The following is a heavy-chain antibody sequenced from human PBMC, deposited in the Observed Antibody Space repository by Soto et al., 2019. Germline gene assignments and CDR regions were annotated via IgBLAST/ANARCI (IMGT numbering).Heavy chain of an antibody. Sequence: QVQLVESGGGVVQPGRSLRLSCAASGFTIGSYGMHWVRQAPGKGLEWVAVIWYDGSNKYYADSVKGRFTISRDNSKNTLYLQMNSLRAEDTAVYYCARDPHSSGWRSEDYWGQGTLVTVSS. CDR1: GFTIGSYG. CDR3: ARDPHSSGWRSEDY. J-gene: IGHJ4*02. CDR2: IWYDGSNK. V-gene: IGHV3-33*01. D-gene: IGHD6-25*01.